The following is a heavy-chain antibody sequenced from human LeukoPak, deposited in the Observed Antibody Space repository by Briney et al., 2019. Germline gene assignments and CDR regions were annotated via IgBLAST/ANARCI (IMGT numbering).Heavy chain of an antibody. CDR3: ALIVVVVAADNDAFDI. V-gene: IGHV3-48*03. CDR1: GFTFSSYE. D-gene: IGHD2-15*01. CDR2: ISSSGSTI. Sequence: GGSLRLSCAASGFTFSSYEMNWVRQAPGKGLEWVSYISSSGSTIYYADSVKGRFTISRDNAKNSLYLQMNSLRAEDTAVYYCALIVVVVAADNDAFDIWGQGTMVTVSS. J-gene: IGHJ3*02.